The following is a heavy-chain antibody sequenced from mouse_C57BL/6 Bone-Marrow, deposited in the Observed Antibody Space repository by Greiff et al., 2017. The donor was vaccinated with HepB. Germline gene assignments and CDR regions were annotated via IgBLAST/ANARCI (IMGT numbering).Heavy chain of an antibody. J-gene: IGHJ3*01. Sequence: VQLQQSGPGLVKPSQSLSLTCSVTGYSITSGYYWNWIRQFPGNKLEWMGYISYDGSNNYNPSLKNRISITRDTSKNQFFLKLNSVTTEDTATYYCARDRYYYGSSYDAYWGQGTLVTVSA. V-gene: IGHV3-6*01. CDR2: ISYDGSN. CDR1: GYSITSGYY. D-gene: IGHD1-1*01. CDR3: ARDRYYYGSSYDAY.